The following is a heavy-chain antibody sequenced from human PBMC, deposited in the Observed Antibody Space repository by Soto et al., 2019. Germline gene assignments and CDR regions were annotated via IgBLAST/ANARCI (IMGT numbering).Heavy chain of an antibody. V-gene: IGHV1-2*02. J-gene: IGHJ4*02. CDR3: ARAVHTMIQGVRFRIDQ. CDR1: GYTFTAYY. Sequence: ASVKVSCKSSGYTFTAYYIHWVLQAPGRGLEWMGLINPNGGGTKYAQKFQGRVTMTRDTSINTAYMELTRLTSDDTAVYYCARAVHTMIQGVRFRIDQWGQGTLVTVSS. D-gene: IGHD3-10*01. CDR2: INPNGGGT.